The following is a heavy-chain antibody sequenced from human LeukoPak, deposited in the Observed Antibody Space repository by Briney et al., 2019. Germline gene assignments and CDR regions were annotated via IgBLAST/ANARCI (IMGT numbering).Heavy chain of an antibody. Sequence: PGGSLRLSCAASGFTFSSYEMNWVRQAPGKGLEWVSYISSSGSTIYYADSVKGRFTISRDNAKNSLYLQMNSLRAEGTAVYYCAREIYGPGSYSWGQGTLVTVSS. D-gene: IGHD3-10*01. CDR3: AREIYGPGSYS. CDR2: ISSSGSTI. CDR1: GFTFSSYE. J-gene: IGHJ4*02. V-gene: IGHV3-48*03.